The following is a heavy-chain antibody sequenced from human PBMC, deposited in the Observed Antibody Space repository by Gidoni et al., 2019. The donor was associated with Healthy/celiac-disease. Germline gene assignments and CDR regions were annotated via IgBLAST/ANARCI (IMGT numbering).Heavy chain of an antibody. CDR2: IYYSGST. CDR3: ARRAVAGRFDP. Sequence: QLQLQESGPGLVKPSETLSLTCTVSGGSISSSSYYWGWIRQPPGKGLEWIGSIYYSGSTYYNPSLKSRVTISVDTSKNQFSLKLSSVTAADTAVYYCARRAVAGRFDPWGQGTLVTVSS. J-gene: IGHJ5*02. D-gene: IGHD6-19*01. V-gene: IGHV4-39*01. CDR1: GGSISSSSYY.